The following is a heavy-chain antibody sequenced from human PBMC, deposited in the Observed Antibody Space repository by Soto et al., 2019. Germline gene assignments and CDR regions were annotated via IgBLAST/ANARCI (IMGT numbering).Heavy chain of an antibody. CDR1: GGTFSSYT. D-gene: IGHD3-22*01. CDR2: IIPILGIA. V-gene: IGHV1-69*04. Sequence: SVKVSCKASGGTFSSYTISWVRQAPGQGLEWMGRIIPILGIANYAQKFQGRVTITADKSTSTAYMELSSLRSEDTAVHYCARDCNYYYDSSGYYYRGLLFCGMDVWGQGTTVTSP. CDR3: ARDCNYYYDSSGYYYRGLLFCGMDV. J-gene: IGHJ6*02.